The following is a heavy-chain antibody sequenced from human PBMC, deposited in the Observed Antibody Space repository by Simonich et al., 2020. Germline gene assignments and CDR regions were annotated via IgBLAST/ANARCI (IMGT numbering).Heavy chain of an antibody. CDR2: ISSSVITI. D-gene: IGHD4-17*01. V-gene: IGHV3-48*03. J-gene: IGHJ4*02. Sequence: EVQLVESGGGLVQPGGSLSLSCAASGFTFSSYEMYWVRQAPGKGLEWGSYISSSVITIYYADSVKGRFTISRDNAKNSLYLQMNSLRAEDTAVYYCARHYYGDYYFDYWGQGTLVTVSS. CDR3: ARHYYGDYYFDY. CDR1: GFTFSSYE.